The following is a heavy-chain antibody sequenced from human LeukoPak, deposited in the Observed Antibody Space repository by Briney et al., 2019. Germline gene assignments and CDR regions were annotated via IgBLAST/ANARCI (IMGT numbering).Heavy chain of an antibody. D-gene: IGHD2-2*01. CDR1: GFTFSSYA. J-gene: IGHJ4*02. CDR2: ISGSGGST. Sequence: GGSLRLSCAASGFTFSSYAMSWVRQAPGKGLEWVSAISGSGGSTYYADSVKGRFTISRDNSKNTLYLRMNSLRAEDTAVYYCAKAAYYEDIVVVPAAYDYWGQGTLVTVSS. V-gene: IGHV3-23*01. CDR3: AKAAYYEDIVVVPAAYDY.